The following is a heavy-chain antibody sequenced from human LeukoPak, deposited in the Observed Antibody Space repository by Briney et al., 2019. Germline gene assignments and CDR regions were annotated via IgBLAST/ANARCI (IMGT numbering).Heavy chain of an antibody. CDR2: INRDGSST. J-gene: IGHJ4*02. CDR1: GFTLSSYW. Sequence: GGSLRLSCAASGFTLSSYWMHWVRQAPGKGLVWVSRINRDGSSTSYADSVKGRFTISRDNAKNSLYLQMNSLRAEDTAVYYCARDEDSSSWYYYWGQGTLVTVSS. V-gene: IGHV3-74*01. D-gene: IGHD6-13*01. CDR3: ARDEDSSSWYYY.